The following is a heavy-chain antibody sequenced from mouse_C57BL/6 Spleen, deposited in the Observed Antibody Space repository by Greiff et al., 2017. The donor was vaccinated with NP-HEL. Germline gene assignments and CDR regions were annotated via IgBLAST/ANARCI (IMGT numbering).Heavy chain of an antibody. D-gene: IGHD2-5*01. Sequence: QVQLQQSGPELVKPGASVKISCKASGYAFSSSWMNWVKQRPGKGLEWIGRTYPGDGDTNYNGKFKGKATLTADKSSSTAYMQLSSLTSEDSAVYFCARSYYSNYAVYYFDYWGQGTTLTVSS. V-gene: IGHV1-82*01. J-gene: IGHJ2*01. CDR2: TYPGDGDT. CDR3: ARSYYSNYAVYYFDY. CDR1: GYAFSSSW.